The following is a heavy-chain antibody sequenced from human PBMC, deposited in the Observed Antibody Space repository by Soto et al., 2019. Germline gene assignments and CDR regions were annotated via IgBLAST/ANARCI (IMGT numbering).Heavy chain of an antibody. J-gene: IGHJ5*02. CDR1: GASISCFY. V-gene: IGHV4-4*07. D-gene: IGHD1-1*01. CDR3: VRDGTKTLRDWFDP. CDR2: IYATGTT. Sequence: SETLSLTCAVSGASISCFYWSWIRKSAGKGLEWIGRIYATGTTDYNPSLKSRVMMSVDTSKKQFSLKLRSVTAADTAVYYCVRDGTKTLRDWFDPWGQGISVTVSS.